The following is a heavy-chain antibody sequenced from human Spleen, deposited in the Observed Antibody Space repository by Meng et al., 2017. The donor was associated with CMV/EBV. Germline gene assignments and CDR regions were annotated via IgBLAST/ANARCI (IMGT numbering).Heavy chain of an antibody. CDR1: GFTFSSYG. J-gene: IGHJ6*02. D-gene: IGHD3-3*01. Sequence: LSLTCAAFGFTFSSYGMHWVRQAPGKGLEWVSSISGRSSYIFYADSVKGRFTISRDNAKNSLYLQMTSLRAEDTAVYYCARDNDFSNYYYAMDVWGQGTTVTVSS. V-gene: IGHV3-21*04. CDR2: ISGRSSYI. CDR3: ARDNDFSNYYYAMDV.